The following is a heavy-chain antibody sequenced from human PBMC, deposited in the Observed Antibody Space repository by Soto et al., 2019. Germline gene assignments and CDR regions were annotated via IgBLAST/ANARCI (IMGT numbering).Heavy chain of an antibody. V-gene: IGHV4-34*01. Sequence: SETLSLTCAVYGGSFSGYYWSWIRQPPGKGLEWIGEINHSGSTNYNPSLKSRVTISVDTSKNQFSLKLSSVTAADTAVYYCARGSVATAIDYWGQGTLVTVSS. J-gene: IGHJ4*02. CDR1: GGSFSGYY. CDR3: ARGSVATAIDY. D-gene: IGHD5-12*01. CDR2: INHSGST.